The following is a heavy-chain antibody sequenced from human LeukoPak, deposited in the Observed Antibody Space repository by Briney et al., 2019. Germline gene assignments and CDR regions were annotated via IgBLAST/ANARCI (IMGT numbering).Heavy chain of an antibody. D-gene: IGHD4-17*01. CDR1: GGSFSSYY. CDR3: ARLKATVSIHAYFDS. J-gene: IGHJ4*02. Sequence: SETLSLTCTVSGGSFSSYYWTWIRQPPGKGLEWIGYIDHGGSTNYNPSLRSRVSISSDTSKIQFSLGLTSVTAADTAVYYCARLKATVSIHAYFDSWGQGTLVTVSS. CDR2: IDHGGST. V-gene: IGHV4-59*01.